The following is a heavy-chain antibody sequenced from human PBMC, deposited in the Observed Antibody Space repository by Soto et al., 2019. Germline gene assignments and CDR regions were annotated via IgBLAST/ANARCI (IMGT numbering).Heavy chain of an antibody. J-gene: IGHJ4*02. Sequence: QVQLQESGPGLVKPSQTLSLTCTVSGVSISSGDYYWSWIRQPPGKGLEWIGYIYYSGSTYYNPSLKMRVTIPVDTSKNQSSLKLSSVTAADTAVYYCASAMDGYNPIDYWGQGTLVTVSS. D-gene: IGHD5-12*01. CDR1: GVSISSGDYY. CDR2: IYYSGST. V-gene: IGHV4-30-4*01. CDR3: ASAMDGYNPIDY.